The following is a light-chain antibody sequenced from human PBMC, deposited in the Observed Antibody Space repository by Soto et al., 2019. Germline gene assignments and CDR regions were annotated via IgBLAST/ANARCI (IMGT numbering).Light chain of an antibody. V-gene: IGLV2-14*03. CDR1: SSDADAYNY. CDR3: SSYTSSTIL. Sequence: QSALTQPASVSGSPGQSIIISCTGTSSDADAYNYVSWYQHHPGKAPKLLIYDVSNRPSGISKRFSGSKSGNTASLTISGLQPEDEADYFCSSYTSSTILFGGGTKLTVL. J-gene: IGLJ2*01. CDR2: DVS.